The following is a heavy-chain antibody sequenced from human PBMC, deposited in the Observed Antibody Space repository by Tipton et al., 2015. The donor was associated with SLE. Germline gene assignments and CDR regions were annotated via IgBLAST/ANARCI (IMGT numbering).Heavy chain of an antibody. CDR3: ARDVCYSTGCPTGYFDY. V-gene: IGHV4-31*03. J-gene: IGHJ4*02. CDR1: GGSISSGSYY. CDR2: IYHSGNT. D-gene: IGHD2-2*01. Sequence: TLSLTCTVSGGSISSGSYYWGWIRQHPGKGLEWIGYIYHSGNTYYNPSLKSRVTISVDTSKNQFSLKLNSVTAADTAVYYCARDVCYSTGCPTGYFDYWGQGTLVTVSS.